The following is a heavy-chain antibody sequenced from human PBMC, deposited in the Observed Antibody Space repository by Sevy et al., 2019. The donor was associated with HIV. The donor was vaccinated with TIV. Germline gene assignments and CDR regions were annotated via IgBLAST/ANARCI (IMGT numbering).Heavy chain of an antibody. Sequence: GGSLRPSCPASGFTFSIYTMSWVRQAPGKGLEWVSTFCFGGSKIYYADSVKGRFTISRDNSRNTVYLQMNSLRADDTAVYYCAREGCTQPHDYWGQGTLVTVSS. CDR1: GFTFSIYT. J-gene: IGHJ4*02. CDR3: AREGCTQPHDY. D-gene: IGHD2-8*01. V-gene: IGHV3-23*01. CDR2: FCFGGSKI.